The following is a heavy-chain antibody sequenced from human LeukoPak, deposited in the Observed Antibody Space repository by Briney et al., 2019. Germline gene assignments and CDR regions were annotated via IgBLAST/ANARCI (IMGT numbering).Heavy chain of an antibody. CDR1: GCTFSSYS. D-gene: IGHD5-12*01. CDR2: ISSSSSYI. V-gene: IGHV3-21*01. Sequence: GGSLRLSCAASGCTFSSYSMNWVRQAPGKGLEWVSSISSSSSYIYYADSVKGRFTISRDNAKNSLYLQMNSLRAEDTAVYYCARAMGSGYDYWGQGTLVTVSS. CDR3: ARAMGSGYDY. J-gene: IGHJ4*02.